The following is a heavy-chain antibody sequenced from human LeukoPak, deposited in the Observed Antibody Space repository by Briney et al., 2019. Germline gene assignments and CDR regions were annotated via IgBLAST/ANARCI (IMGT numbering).Heavy chain of an antibody. D-gene: IGHD3-10*01. CDR1: GFTFSSYS. J-gene: IGHJ4*02. V-gene: IGHV3-21*01. Sequence: PGGSLRLSCAASGFTFSSYSMTWVRQAPGKGLEWVSSISSSSSYIYYADSVKGRFTISRDNAKNSLYLQMNSLRAEDTAVYYCARDRPSVLLWFGEFPPLDYWGQGTLVTVSS. CDR3: ARDRPSVLLWFGEFPPLDY. CDR2: ISSSSSYI.